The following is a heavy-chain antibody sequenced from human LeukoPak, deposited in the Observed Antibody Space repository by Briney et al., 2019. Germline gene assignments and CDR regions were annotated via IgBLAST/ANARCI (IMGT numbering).Heavy chain of an antibody. CDR1: GFIFSVYE. D-gene: IGHD1-1*01. Sequence: GGSLRLSCAASGFIFSVYEMNWARQAPGKGLEWVSYISNSGNTIYYADSVKGRFTISRDNAKNSLYLQMNSLRAEDTAVYYCTSNFNIYWGQGTLVTVSP. J-gene: IGHJ4*02. CDR3: TSNFNIY. V-gene: IGHV3-48*03. CDR2: ISNSGNTI.